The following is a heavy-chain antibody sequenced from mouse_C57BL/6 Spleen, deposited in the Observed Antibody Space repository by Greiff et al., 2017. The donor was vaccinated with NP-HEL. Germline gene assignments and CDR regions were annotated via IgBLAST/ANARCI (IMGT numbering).Heavy chain of an antibody. CDR1: GYTFTSYT. Sequence: VQLQQSGAELARPGASVKMSCKASGYTFTSYTMHWVKQRPGQGLEWIGYINPSSGYTKYNQKFKDKATLTADKSSSTAYMQLSSLTSEDSAVYYCARCDYGNYYAMDYWGQGTSVTVSS. J-gene: IGHJ4*01. V-gene: IGHV1-4*01. CDR2: INPSSGYT. CDR3: ARCDYGNYYAMDY. D-gene: IGHD2-4*01.